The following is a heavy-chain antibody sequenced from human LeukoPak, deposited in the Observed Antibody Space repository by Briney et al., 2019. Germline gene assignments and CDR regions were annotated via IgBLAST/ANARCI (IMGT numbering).Heavy chain of an antibody. J-gene: IGHJ4*02. CDR1: GGSVSSGSYY. Sequence: SETLSLTCTVSGGSVSSGSYYWSWIRQPPGKGLEWIGYIYYSGSTYYNPSLKSRVTISVDTSKNQFSLKLSSVTAADTAVYYCVYSSGWYYFDYWGQGTLVTVSS. CDR3: VYSSGWYYFDY. D-gene: IGHD6-19*01. CDR2: IYYSGST. V-gene: IGHV4-61*01.